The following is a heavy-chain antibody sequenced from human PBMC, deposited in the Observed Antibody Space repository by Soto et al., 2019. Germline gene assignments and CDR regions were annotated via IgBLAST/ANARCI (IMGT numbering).Heavy chain of an antibody. CDR1: GFSFTSYA. V-gene: IGHV3-23*01. D-gene: IGHD3-10*01. CDR2: ISGSGRNT. CDR3: ARGDRGGSGSPASYYYSGLDV. Sequence: DVQLLQSGGGLVQPGGSLRLSCAASGFSFTSYAMTWVRQTPGRGLEWVSGISGSGRNTFYADSVKGRFTISRDNSNNALFLQMNSLRIEDTALYYCARGDRGGSGSPASYYYSGLDVWGQGTTVTVS. J-gene: IGHJ6*02.